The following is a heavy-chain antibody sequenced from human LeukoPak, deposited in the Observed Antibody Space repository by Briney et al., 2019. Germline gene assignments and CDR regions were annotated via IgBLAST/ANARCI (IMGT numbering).Heavy chain of an antibody. CDR3: AREQLAGDKGEARVFDY. J-gene: IGHJ4*02. CDR1: GFTLSNYA. V-gene: IGHV3-30-3*01. CDR2: IPYDGSNK. Sequence: GGSLRLSCAASGFTLSNYAMHWVGQAPGQGLRGLAVIPYDGSNKYNADSVKGRFTISRDNSKNTLYLQMNSLRAEDTAVYYCAREQLAGDKGEARVFDYWGQGTLVTVSS. D-gene: IGHD6-6*01.